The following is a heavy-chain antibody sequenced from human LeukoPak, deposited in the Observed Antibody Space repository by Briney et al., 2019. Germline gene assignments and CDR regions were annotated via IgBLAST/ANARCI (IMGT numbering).Heavy chain of an antibody. CDR1: GFTFSSAG. J-gene: IGHJ4*02. CDR3: AKYQIG. D-gene: IGHD2-2*01. Sequence: GGSLRLSCAAYGFTFSSAGMDWVRQAPGKGQEWVAFIRYDGSNKYYADYVKGRFTISRDNSKNTLYLQMNSLRAEDTAVYYCAKYQIGWGEGTLVTVSS. V-gene: IGHV3-30*02. CDR2: IRYDGSNK.